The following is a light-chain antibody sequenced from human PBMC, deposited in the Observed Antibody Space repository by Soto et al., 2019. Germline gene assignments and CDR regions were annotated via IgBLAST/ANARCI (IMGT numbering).Light chain of an antibody. CDR1: SSDVGGYNY. CDR2: EVS. CDR3: SSYTSNNTRV. J-gene: IGLJ3*02. Sequence: QSALTQPASVYGSPGQSITISCTGTSSDVGGYNYVSWYQQHPGKAPKLMIYEVSHRPSGVSNRFSGSKSANTASLTISGLHAEVEADYYCSSYTSNNTRVFGGGTKLTVL. V-gene: IGLV2-14*01.